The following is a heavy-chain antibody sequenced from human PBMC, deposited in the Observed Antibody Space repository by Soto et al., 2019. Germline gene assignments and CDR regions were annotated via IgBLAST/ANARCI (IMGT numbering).Heavy chain of an antibody. J-gene: IGHJ6*03. CDR1: GGSISSGGYY. CDR3: ARAQSRITIFGVVTGPMDV. D-gene: IGHD3-3*01. V-gene: IGHV4-31*02. Sequence: SETLSLTWTVSGGSISSGGYYWSWIRKHPEKGLEWIGYIYYSGSTYYNPSLKSRVTISVDTSKNQFSLKLSSVTAADTAVYYCARAQSRITIFGVVTGPMDVWGKGTTVTVSS. CDR2: IYYSGST.